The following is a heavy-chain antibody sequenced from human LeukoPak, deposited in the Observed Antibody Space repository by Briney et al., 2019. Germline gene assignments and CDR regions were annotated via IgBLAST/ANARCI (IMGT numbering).Heavy chain of an antibody. CDR2: ISSSSSYI. D-gene: IGHD6-19*01. CDR1: GFTFSSYS. CDR3: ARTSSGQPRLAFDI. V-gene: IGHV3-21*01. Sequence: RAGGSLRLSCAASGFTFSSYSMNWVRPAPGKGLAWVASISSSSSYIYCADSVKGRFTISRENAKNSLYPQMNSMGAEDAAVYYCARTSSGQPRLAFDIWGQGTMVTVSS. J-gene: IGHJ3*02.